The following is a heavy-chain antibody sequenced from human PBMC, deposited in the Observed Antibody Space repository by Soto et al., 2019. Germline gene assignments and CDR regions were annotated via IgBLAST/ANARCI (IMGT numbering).Heavy chain of an antibody. CDR2: IWYDGSNK. CDR1: GFTFSSYG. Sequence: QVQLVESGGGVVQPGRSLRLSCAASGFTFSSYGMHWVRQAPGKGLEWVAVIWYDGSNKYYADSVKGRFTISRDNSKNTLYLQMNSLRAEHTAVYYCARPYSSGQNYFDYWGQGTLVTVSS. CDR3: ARPYSSGQNYFDY. V-gene: IGHV3-33*01. J-gene: IGHJ4*02. D-gene: IGHD6-19*01.